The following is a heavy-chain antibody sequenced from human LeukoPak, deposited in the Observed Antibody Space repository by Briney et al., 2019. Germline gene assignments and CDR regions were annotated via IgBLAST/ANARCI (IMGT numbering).Heavy chain of an antibody. J-gene: IGHJ5*02. CDR2: ISGSTGNT. CDR3: ARVGRDCSSINCYWEDWFDP. V-gene: IGHV1-18*04. D-gene: IGHD2-2*01. CDR1: GYSFASYG. Sequence: ASVKVSFKASGYSFASYGITWVREAPGQGPEWMGWISGSTGNTHYAQNVQGRVTMTTDTATSTAYMELRSLGSDDTAVYYCARVGRDCSSINCYWEDWFDPWGQGTLVIVSS.